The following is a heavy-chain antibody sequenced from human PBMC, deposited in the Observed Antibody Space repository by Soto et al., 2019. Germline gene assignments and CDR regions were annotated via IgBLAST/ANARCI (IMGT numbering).Heavy chain of an antibody. D-gene: IGHD6-19*01. CDR3: ARARYSSGWYGDYYYGMDV. J-gene: IGHJ6*02. CDR1: GFTFSSYD. Sequence: EVQLVESGGGLVQPGGSLRLSCAASGFTFSSYDMHWVRQATGKGLEWVSAIGTAGDTYYPGSVKGRFTISRENAKKSLYLQMNSLRAGDTAVYYCARARYSSGWYGDYYYGMDVWGQGTTVTVSS. CDR2: IGTAGDT. V-gene: IGHV3-13*01.